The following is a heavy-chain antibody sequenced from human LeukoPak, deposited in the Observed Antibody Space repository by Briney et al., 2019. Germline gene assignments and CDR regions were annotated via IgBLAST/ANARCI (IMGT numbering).Heavy chain of an antibody. V-gene: IGHV4-61*01. D-gene: IGHD6-13*01. CDR2: IYYSGST. Sequence: PSETLSLTCTVSGGSVSSGSYYWSWIRQPPGKGLEWIGYIYYSGSTNYNPSLKSRVTISVDTSKNQFSLKLSSVTAADTAVYYCARVSISPYSSSWDYYYGMDVWGQGTTVTVSS. J-gene: IGHJ6*02. CDR1: GGSVSSGSYY. CDR3: ARVSISPYSSSWDYYYGMDV.